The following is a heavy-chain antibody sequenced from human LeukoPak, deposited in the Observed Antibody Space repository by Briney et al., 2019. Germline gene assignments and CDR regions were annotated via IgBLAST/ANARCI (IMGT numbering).Heavy chain of an antibody. Sequence: SQTLSLTCAISGDSVSSNSAAWNWIRQSPSRGLEWLGRTYYRSKWYSDYAVSVKSRITINPDTSKNQFSLQLNSVTPEDTAVYYCAREPGYSSGWYFGWFDPWGQGTLVTVSS. V-gene: IGHV6-1*01. CDR2: TYYRSKWYS. J-gene: IGHJ5*02. D-gene: IGHD6-19*01. CDR1: GDSVSSNSAA. CDR3: AREPGYSSGWYFGWFDP.